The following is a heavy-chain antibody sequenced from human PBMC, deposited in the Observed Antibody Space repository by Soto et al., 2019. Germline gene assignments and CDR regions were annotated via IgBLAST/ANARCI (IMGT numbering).Heavy chain of an antibody. CDR2: ISYDGSNK. V-gene: IGHV3-30*18. CDR3: AKAVLDRGVDS. J-gene: IGHJ4*02. CDR1: GFTFSSYG. Sequence: GGSLRLSCAASGFTFSSYGMHWVRQVPGKGLEWVAVISYDGSNKYYTDCVRGRFIISRDNSKNILFLQMNGLRAEDTAVYFCAKAVLDRGVDSWGQGTLVTVSS.